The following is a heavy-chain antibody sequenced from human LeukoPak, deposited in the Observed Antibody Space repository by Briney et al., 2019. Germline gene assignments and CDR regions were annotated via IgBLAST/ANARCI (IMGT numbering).Heavy chain of an antibody. CDR1: GFTFSSYG. CDR3: ARDKQQSYYFDY. V-gene: IGHV3-30*19. J-gene: IGHJ4*02. D-gene: IGHD6-13*01. CDR2: ISYDGSNK. Sequence: PGGSLRLSCAASGFTFSSYGMHWVRQAPGKGLEWVAVISYDGSNKYYADSVKGRFTISRDNSKNTLYLQMNSLRAEDTAVYYCARDKQQSYYFDYWGQGTLVTVSS.